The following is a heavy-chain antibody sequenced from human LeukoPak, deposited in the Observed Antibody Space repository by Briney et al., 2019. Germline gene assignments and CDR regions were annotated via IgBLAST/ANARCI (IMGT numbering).Heavy chain of an antibody. D-gene: IGHD5-18*01. V-gene: IGHV1-46*01. Sequence: ASVKVPCKASGYTFTSYYMHWVRQAPGQGLEWMGIINPSGGSTSYAQKFQGRVTMTRDTSTSTVYMELSSLRSEDTAVFYCAREQRDTDFFDYWGQGTLVTVSS. CDR1: GYTFTSYY. CDR2: INPSGGST. CDR3: AREQRDTDFFDY. J-gene: IGHJ4*02.